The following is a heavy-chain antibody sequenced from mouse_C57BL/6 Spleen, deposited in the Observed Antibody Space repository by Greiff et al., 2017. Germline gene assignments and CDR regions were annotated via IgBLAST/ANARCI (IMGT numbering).Heavy chain of an antibody. D-gene: IGHD2-5*01. CDR1: GYTFTDYE. V-gene: IGHV1-15*01. CDR3: TRKAYSNYAMDY. Sequence: QVQLQQPGAELVRPGASVTLSCKASGYTFTDYEMHWVKQTPVHGLEWIGAIDPETGGTAYNQKFKGKAILTADKSSSTAYMELRSLTSEDSAVYYCTRKAYSNYAMDYWGQGTSVTVSS. CDR2: IDPETGGT. J-gene: IGHJ4*01.